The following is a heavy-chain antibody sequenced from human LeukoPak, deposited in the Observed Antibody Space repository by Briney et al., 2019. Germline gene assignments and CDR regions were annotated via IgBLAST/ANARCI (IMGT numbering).Heavy chain of an antibody. CDR2: INPNSGGT. D-gene: IGHD2-2*01. CDR1: GYTFTGYY. V-gene: IGHV1-2*02. Sequence: ASVKVSCKASGYTFTGYYMHWVRQAPGQGLEWMGWINPNSGGTNYAQKFQGRVTMTRDTSISTAYMELSRLRSDDTAVYYCARVSGPNCSSTSCYVYYYYYYMDVWGKGTTVTVSS. J-gene: IGHJ6*03. CDR3: ARVSGPNCSSTSCYVYYYYYYMDV.